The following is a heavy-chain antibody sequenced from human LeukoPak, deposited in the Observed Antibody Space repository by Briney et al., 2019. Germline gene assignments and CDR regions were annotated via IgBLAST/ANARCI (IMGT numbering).Heavy chain of an antibody. CDR3: ANPQSRGYDYLAY. CDR2: ISIDESEK. J-gene: IGHJ4*01. CDR1: GFTFRNYG. D-gene: IGHD5-12*01. V-gene: IGHV3-30*18. Sequence: GGTLRLSCAASGFTFRNYGMHWGRHAPGKGLEWVAVISIDESEKYYADPAKGRFTISRDNSKNTLYLQMNSWRGDDTAVYYCANPQSRGYDYLAYWGHGSLVTVSS.